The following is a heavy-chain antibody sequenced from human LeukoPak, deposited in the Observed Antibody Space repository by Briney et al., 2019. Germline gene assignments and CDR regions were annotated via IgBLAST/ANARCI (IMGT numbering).Heavy chain of an antibody. D-gene: IGHD6-13*01. V-gene: IGHV4-59*01. CDR2: IYYSGST. CDR1: GGSISSYY. Sequence: PSETLSLTCTVSGGSISSYYWSWIRQPPGKGLEWIGYIYYSGSTNYNPSLKSRVTISVDTSKNQFSLKLSSVTAADTAVYYCARVRYSSSWYYYYGMDVWCQGTTVTVSS. J-gene: IGHJ6*02. CDR3: ARVRYSSSWYYYYGMDV.